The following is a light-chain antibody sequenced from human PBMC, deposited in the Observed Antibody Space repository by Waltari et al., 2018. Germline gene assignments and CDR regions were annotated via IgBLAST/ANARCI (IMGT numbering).Light chain of an antibody. CDR2: GAS. CDR1: QSVSSN. Sequence: EIVMTQFPDILSVSPGERATLTCRASQSVSSNLAWYQQKPGQAPRLPIYGASTRATGIAARFSGSGSGTEFTLTISSLQSEDFAIYFCQQYNAWWTFGQGTTVEIK. J-gene: IGKJ1*01. CDR3: QQYNAWWT. V-gene: IGKV3-15*01.